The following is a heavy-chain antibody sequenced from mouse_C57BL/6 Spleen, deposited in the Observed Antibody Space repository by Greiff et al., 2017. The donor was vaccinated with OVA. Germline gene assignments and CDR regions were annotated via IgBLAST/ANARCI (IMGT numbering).Heavy chain of an antibody. CDR2: ISGGGGNT. D-gene: IGHD3-2*02. CDR3: ATLGDDSGYVLDY. J-gene: IGHJ2*01. V-gene: IGHV5-9*01. Sequence: EVHLVESGGGLVKPGGSLKLSCAASGFTFSSYTMSWVRQTPEKRLEWVATISGGGGNTYYPDSVKGRFTISRDNAKNTLYLQMSSLRSEDTALYYCATLGDDSGYVLDYWGQGTTLTVSS. CDR1: GFTFSSYT.